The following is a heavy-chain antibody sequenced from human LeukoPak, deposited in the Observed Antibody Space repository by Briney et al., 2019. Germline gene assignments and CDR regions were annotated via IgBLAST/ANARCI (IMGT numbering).Heavy chain of an antibody. CDR1: GFTFDDYG. CDR3: AKERTYSYGLLYYFDY. J-gene: IGHJ4*02. Sequence: GGSLRLSCAASGFTFDDYGMSWVRQAPGKRLEWVSGINWNGGSTGYADSVKGRFTISRDNAKNSLYLQMNSLRAEDTAVYYCAKERTYSYGLLYYFDYWGQGTLVTVSS. CDR2: INWNGGST. D-gene: IGHD5-18*01. V-gene: IGHV3-20*04.